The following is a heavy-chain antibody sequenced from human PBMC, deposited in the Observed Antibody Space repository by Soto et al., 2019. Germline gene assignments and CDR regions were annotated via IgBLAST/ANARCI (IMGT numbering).Heavy chain of an antibody. Sequence: QVQLVESGGGVVQPGRSLRLSCAASGFTFSTYAMHWVRQAPGKGLEWVALIWYDGSNEYYADSVKGRFTISGDNSSKKLYLQMNSLSDEDTAVYYFARDGDTVTKRSRGWFDPWGQGTLVTVSS. CDR2: IWYDGSNE. V-gene: IGHV3-33*01. J-gene: IGHJ5*02. CDR3: ARDGDTVTKRSRGWFDP. D-gene: IGHD4-17*01. CDR1: GFTFSTYA.